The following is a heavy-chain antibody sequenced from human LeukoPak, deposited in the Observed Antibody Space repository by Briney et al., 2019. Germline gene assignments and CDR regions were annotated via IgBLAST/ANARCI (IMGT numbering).Heavy chain of an antibody. D-gene: IGHD2-2*02. CDR3: ARGPYCSSTSCYTGVCDY. J-gene: IGHJ4*02. V-gene: IGHV3-33*08. CDR1: GFTFSSYA. Sequence: GGSLRLSCAASGFTFSSYAMHWVRQAPGKGLEWVAVIWYDGSIKYYADSVKGRFTISRDNSKNTLYLQMNSLRAEDTAVYYCARGPYCSSTSCYTGVCDYWGQGTLVTVSS. CDR2: IWYDGSIK.